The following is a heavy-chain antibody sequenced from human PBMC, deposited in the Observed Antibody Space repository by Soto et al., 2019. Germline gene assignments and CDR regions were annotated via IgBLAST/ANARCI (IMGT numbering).Heavy chain of an antibody. CDR3: AKRPLTAAGFDY. CDR2: ITGSGGGT. D-gene: IGHD6-13*01. V-gene: IGHV3-23*01. CDR1: GFTCSNYA. Sequence: EVQLLESGGGFVQPGGSLRLSCAASGFTCSNYAMTWVRPAPGTGLEWVSVITGSGGGTYFVDSVKGRFTISRDTSKNTVDLQLTSPRAEDTAVYYCAKRPLTAAGFDYWGQGTLGTVSS. J-gene: IGHJ4*02.